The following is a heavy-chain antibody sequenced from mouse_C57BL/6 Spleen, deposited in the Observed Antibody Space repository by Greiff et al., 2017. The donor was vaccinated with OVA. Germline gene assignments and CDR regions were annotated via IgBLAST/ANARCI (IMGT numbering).Heavy chain of an antibody. CDR3: ARYFDYDGGYYAMDY. CDR1: GYTFTSYW. D-gene: IGHD2-4*01. CDR2: IDPSDSYT. V-gene: IGHV1-59*01. J-gene: IGHJ4*01. Sequence: VQLQQPGAELVRPGTSVKLSCKASGYTFTSYWMHWVKQRPGQGLEWIGVIDPSDSYTNYNQKFKGKATLTVDTSSSTAYMQLSSLTSEDSAVYYCARYFDYDGGYYAMDYWGQGTSVTVSS.